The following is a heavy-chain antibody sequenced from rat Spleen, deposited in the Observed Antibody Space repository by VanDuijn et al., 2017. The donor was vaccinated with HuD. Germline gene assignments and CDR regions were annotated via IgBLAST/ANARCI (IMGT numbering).Heavy chain of an antibody. J-gene: IGHJ4*01. Sequence: EVQLVESGGGLVQPGGSLKLSCVASGFTFNNYWMTWIRQAPGKGLEWVATLSYDASAPYYRDSVKGRFTISRDNAKTTLYLQMDSLRSEDTATYYCATDGFYDGTYYAVYVMDAWGQGASVTVSS. CDR1: GFTFNNYW. V-gene: IGHV5-31*01. CDR3: ATDGFYDGTYYAVYVMDA. D-gene: IGHD1-12*02. CDR2: LSYDASAP.